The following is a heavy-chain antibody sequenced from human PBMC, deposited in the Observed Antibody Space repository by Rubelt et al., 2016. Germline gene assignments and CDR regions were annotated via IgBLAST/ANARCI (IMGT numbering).Heavy chain of an antibody. D-gene: IGHD3-16*02. CDR3: ARDYVWGSYRYIGAFDI. V-gene: IGHV3-30*04. J-gene: IGHJ3*02. Sequence: TFSSYAMHWVRQAPGKGLEWVAVISYDGSNKYYADSVKGRFTISRDNSKNTLYLQMNSLRAEDTAVYYCARDYVWGSYRYIGAFDIWGQGTMVTVSS. CDR2: ISYDGSNK. CDR1: TFSSYA.